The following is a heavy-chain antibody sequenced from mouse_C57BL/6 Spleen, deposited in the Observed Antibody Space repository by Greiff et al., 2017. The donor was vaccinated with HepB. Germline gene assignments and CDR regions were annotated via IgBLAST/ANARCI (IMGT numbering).Heavy chain of an antibody. Sequence: VKLMESGPGLVAPSQSLSITCTVSGFSLTSYAISWVRQPPGKGLEWLGVIWTGGGTNYNSALKSRLSISKDNSKSQVFLKMNSLQTDDTARYYCARKGGSSWGYAMDYWGQGTSVTVSS. V-gene: IGHV2-9-1*01. CDR1: GFSLTSYA. CDR3: ARKGGSSWGYAMDY. D-gene: IGHD1-1*01. CDR2: IWTGGGT. J-gene: IGHJ4*01.